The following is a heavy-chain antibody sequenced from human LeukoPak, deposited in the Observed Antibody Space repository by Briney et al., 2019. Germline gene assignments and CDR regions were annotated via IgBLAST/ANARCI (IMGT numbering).Heavy chain of an antibody. Sequence: PGGSLRLSCAASGFTFSNYAMNWVRQAPGKGLEWVSAISGSGGSTYYADSVKGRFTISRDNSKNTLYLQMNSLRAEDTAVYYCAKDSVFMSGNFDYWGQGTLVTVSS. CDR3: AKDSVFMSGNFDY. V-gene: IGHV3-23*01. CDR1: GFTFSNYA. D-gene: IGHD3-3*01. CDR2: ISGSGGST. J-gene: IGHJ4*02.